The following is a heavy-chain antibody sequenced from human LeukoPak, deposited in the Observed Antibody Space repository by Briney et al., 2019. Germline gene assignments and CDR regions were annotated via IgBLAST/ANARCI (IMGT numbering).Heavy chain of an antibody. J-gene: IGHJ6*03. CDR1: GYTFTSYG. CDR2: ISAYNGNT. D-gene: IGHD3-22*01. CDR3: AREGYYDSSGYPYYYYYYMDV. Sequence: ASVKVSCKASGYTFTSYGISWVRQAPGQGLEWMGWISAYNGNTNYAQKLQGRVTMTTDTSTSTAYMELRSLRSDDTAVYYCAREGYYDSSGYPYYYYYYMDVWGKGTTVTVSS. V-gene: IGHV1-18*01.